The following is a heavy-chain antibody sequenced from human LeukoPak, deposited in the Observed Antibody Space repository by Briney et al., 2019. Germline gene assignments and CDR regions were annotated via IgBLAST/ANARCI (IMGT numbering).Heavy chain of an antibody. V-gene: IGHV4-30-2*01. CDR1: GGSISSGGSY. CDR2: IYHSGGT. Sequence: SETLSLTCTVSGGSISSGGSYWSWIRQPPGKGLEWIGYIYHSGGTYYNPSLKSRVTISVDRSKNQFSLKLNSVTAADTAVYYCATGSDAQGSFDHWGQGTLVIVSS. CDR3: ATGSDAQGSFDH. J-gene: IGHJ4*02.